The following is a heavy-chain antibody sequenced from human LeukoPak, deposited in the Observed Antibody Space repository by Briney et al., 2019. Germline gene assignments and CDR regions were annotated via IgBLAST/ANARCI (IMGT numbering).Heavy chain of an antibody. CDR1: GGTFSSYA. V-gene: IGHV1-69*13. CDR3: ARMQAMIVVTRAFDI. J-gene: IGHJ3*02. CDR2: IIPIFGTA. D-gene: IGHD3-22*01. Sequence: GASVKVSCKASGGTFSSYAISWVRQAPGQGLEWMGGIIPIFGTANYAQKFQGRVTITADESTSTAYMELSSLRSEDTAVYYCARMQAMIVVTRAFDIWGQGTMVTVSS.